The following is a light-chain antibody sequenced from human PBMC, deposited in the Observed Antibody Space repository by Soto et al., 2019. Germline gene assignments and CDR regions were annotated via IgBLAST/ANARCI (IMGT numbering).Light chain of an antibody. CDR3: QQYYSYPLT. Sequence: AIRMTQSPSSFSASTGDRVTITCRASQGISSYLAWYQQKPEKAPKLLIYAATTLQSGVPSRFSGSGSGTDFTLTISCLQSEEFATYYFQQYYSYPLTGGGGTNLDIK. CDR2: AAT. J-gene: IGKJ4*01. V-gene: IGKV1-8*01. CDR1: QGISSY.